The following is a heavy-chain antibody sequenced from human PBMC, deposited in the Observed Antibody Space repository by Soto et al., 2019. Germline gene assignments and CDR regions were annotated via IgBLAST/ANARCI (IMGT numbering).Heavy chain of an antibody. CDR2: IIPIFGTA. CDR1: GGTFSSYA. Sequence: SVKVSCKASGGTFSSYAISWVRQAPGQGLEWMGGIIPIFGTANYAQKFQGRVTITADESTSTAYMELSSLRSEDTAVYYCARCVGAVAGPTTYDAFDIWGQGTMVTVSS. CDR3: ARCVGAVAGPTTYDAFDI. V-gene: IGHV1-69*13. D-gene: IGHD6-19*01. J-gene: IGHJ3*02.